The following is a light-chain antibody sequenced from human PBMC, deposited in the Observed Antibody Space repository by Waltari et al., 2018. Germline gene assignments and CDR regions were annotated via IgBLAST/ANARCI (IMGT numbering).Light chain of an antibody. Sequence: QSALTQPRSVSGSPGQSVTVSCTGTSSDVGGNNYVSWYQHHPGKAPKLMIYDVNKRPSGVPDRFSGSKSGNTASLTISGLQAEDEADYHYCSYAGTYTEVVFGGGTKLTVL. V-gene: IGLV2-11*01. CDR3: CSYAGTYTEVV. CDR2: DVN. J-gene: IGLJ3*02. CDR1: SSDVGGNNY.